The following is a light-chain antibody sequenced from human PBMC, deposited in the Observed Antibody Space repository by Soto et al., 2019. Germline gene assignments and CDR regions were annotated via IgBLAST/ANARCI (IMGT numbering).Light chain of an antibody. CDR3: QQYYSIPYT. Sequence: DIVMTQSPDSLAVSLGERATINCKSSQSVLYSSNNKNYLGWYQQKPGQSPNLLIYWASTRESGVPDRFSGSGSGTEFTLTISSLQAEDVAVYYCQQYYSIPYTFSQGTKLEIK. CDR2: WAS. CDR1: QSVLYSSNNKNY. J-gene: IGKJ2*01. V-gene: IGKV4-1*01.